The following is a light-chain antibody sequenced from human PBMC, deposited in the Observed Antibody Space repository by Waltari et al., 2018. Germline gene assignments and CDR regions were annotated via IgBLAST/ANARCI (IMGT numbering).Light chain of an antibody. CDR2: WAS. CDR3: QQCYSFPYT. CDR1: QRVLSSSNNKNY. J-gene: IGKJ2*01. Sequence: DIVMTQSPDSLAVSLGERATINCKSSQRVLSSSNNKNYLGWYQQKPGQTPKLLISWASNWESGVPDRFSGSGSGTDFTLTISSLQAEDVAVYYCQQCYSFPYTFGQGTKLEIK. V-gene: IGKV4-1*01.